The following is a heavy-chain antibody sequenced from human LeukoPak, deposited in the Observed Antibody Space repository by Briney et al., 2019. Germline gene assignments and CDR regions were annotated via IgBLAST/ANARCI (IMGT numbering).Heavy chain of an antibody. CDR2: IYYSGST. D-gene: IGHD3-22*01. J-gene: IGHJ4*02. V-gene: IGHV4-39*07. CDR1: GCSISSSSYY. CDR3: ARVGTMIVVVTATLVDY. Sequence: SETLSLTCTVAGCSISSSSYYWGWIRQPPGKGLEWIGSIYYSGSTYYNPSLKSRVTISVDASKNQFSVKLSCVTAADTAVYYCARVGTMIVVVTATLVDYWGQGPLVTVSS.